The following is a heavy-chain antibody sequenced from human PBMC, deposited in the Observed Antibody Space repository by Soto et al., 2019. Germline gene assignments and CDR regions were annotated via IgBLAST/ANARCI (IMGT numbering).Heavy chain of an antibody. Sequence: GESLKISCKASGYSFTNYWIGWVRQMPGKGLEWMGIIYPGDSDTRYSPSFQGQVTISADKSISTAYLQWSSLKASDTAMYYCAREVAAAGTWSWFDPWGQGTLVTVSS. CDR1: GYSFTNYW. CDR2: IYPGDSDT. V-gene: IGHV5-51*01. D-gene: IGHD6-13*01. J-gene: IGHJ5*02. CDR3: AREVAAAGTWSWFDP.